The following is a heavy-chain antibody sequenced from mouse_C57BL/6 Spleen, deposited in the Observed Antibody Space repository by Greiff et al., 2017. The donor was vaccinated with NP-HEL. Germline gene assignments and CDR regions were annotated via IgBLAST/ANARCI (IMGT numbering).Heavy chain of an antibody. Sequence: VQLKESGGGLVKPGGSLKLSCAASGFTFSSYAMSWVRQTPEKRLEWVATISDGGSYTYYPDNVKGRFTISRDNAKNNLYLQMSHLKAEDTAMYYCARDELGRGGFDYWGQGTTLTVSS. V-gene: IGHV5-4*01. CDR3: ARDELGRGGFDY. CDR2: ISDGGSYT. CDR1: GFTFSSYA. D-gene: IGHD4-1*01. J-gene: IGHJ2*01.